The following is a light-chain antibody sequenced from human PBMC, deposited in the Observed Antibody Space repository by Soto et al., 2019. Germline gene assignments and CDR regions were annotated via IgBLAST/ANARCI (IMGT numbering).Light chain of an antibody. CDR1: QSISTW. V-gene: IGKV1-5*03. CDR2: KAS. Sequence: DIQMTQSPSTLPASVGDRLTITCRASQSISTWLAWYQQRPGTGPKLLIYKASNLQGGVSSRFSGSGSGTEFTLTISGLQPDDFATYYCQQYYTYPWTFGHGTKVEIK. J-gene: IGKJ1*01. CDR3: QQYYTYPWT.